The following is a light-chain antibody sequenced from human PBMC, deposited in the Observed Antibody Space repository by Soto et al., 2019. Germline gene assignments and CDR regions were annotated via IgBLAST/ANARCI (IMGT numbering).Light chain of an antibody. V-gene: IGKV3-20*01. Sequence: EIVLTQSPGTLSLSPGERATLSCRASQSISSSYLAWYQQKPGQTPRLLIYGASSRATGIPDRFSGSGSGADFPLTISRLEPQDFAVYYCQHYGSSPPITFGQGTRLEIK. CDR2: GAS. CDR3: QHYGSSPPIT. CDR1: QSISSSY. J-gene: IGKJ5*01.